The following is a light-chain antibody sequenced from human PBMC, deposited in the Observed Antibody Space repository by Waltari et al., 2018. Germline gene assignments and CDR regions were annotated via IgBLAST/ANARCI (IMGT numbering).Light chain of an antibody. CDR3: CSYAGSYTFGV. Sequence: QSALTQPRSVSGSPGQSVTISCTGTSSDVGGYNYVSWYQQLPGKAPKLIIYEINKRPAGVPDRFSGSKSGNTASLPISGLQAEDEADYYCCSYAGSYTFGVFGGGTKVTVL. CDR2: EIN. V-gene: IGLV2-11*02. J-gene: IGLJ2*01. CDR1: SSDVGGYNY.